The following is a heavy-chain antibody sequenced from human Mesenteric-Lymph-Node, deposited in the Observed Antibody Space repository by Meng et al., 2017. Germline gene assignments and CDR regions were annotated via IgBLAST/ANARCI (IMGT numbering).Heavy chain of an antibody. CDR2: VNPNSGGT. CDR1: GYTFTDYY. CDR3: ASNIPRAYYDFWSVSYFDY. Sequence: ASVKVSCKGSGYTFTDYYMHWVRQAPGQGLEWMGWVNPNSGGTKFAQKFLGRVTMTRDTSISTAYLELSSLRSEDTAVYYCASNIPRAYYDFWSVSYFDYWGQGTLVTVSS. D-gene: IGHD3-3*01. J-gene: IGHJ4*02. V-gene: IGHV1-2*02.